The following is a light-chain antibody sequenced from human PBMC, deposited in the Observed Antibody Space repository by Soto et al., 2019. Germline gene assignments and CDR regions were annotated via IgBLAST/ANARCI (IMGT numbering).Light chain of an antibody. V-gene: IGKV3D-20*02. CDR2: GAS. CDR1: QSVSSNY. Sequence: EIVLTQSPGTLSLSPGERATLSCRASQSVSSNYLAWYQQKPGQAPRLLIYGASSRATGIPDRFSGSGSGTDFTLTISSLEPEDFAVYYCQQRSNWPPFTFGGGTKVDIK. J-gene: IGKJ4*01. CDR3: QQRSNWPPFT.